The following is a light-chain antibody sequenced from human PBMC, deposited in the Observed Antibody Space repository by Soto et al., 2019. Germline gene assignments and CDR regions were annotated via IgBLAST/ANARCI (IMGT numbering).Light chain of an antibody. Sequence: EIVFTQSPSTLSSFPGDRVTLSCRASQAVNTRLAWYQHKPGQAPRLLIYLASNRAAGVPARFSGSGSGTDFTLTISYVEPEDFAVYYCHQRQSWPRTFGQVSKVDVK. CDR1: QAVNTR. V-gene: IGKV3-11*01. J-gene: IGKJ1*01. CDR2: LAS. CDR3: HQRQSWPRT.